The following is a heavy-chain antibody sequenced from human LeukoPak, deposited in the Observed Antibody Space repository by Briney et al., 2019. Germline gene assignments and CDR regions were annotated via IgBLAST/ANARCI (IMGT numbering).Heavy chain of an antibody. CDR3: ARVAQAGISGVVLAPNWFDP. V-gene: IGHV4-38-2*02. CDR2: IHHSGTT. J-gene: IGHJ5*02. Sequence: SETLSLTCTVSGHSISSAYYCGWIRQSPGKGLEWIGSIHHSGTTYYNVSLKSRLTISIDTSKNQFSLKMTSVTAADTAIYYCARVAQAGISGVVLAPNWFDPWGQGTLVTVSS. CDR1: GHSISSAYY. D-gene: IGHD3-3*01.